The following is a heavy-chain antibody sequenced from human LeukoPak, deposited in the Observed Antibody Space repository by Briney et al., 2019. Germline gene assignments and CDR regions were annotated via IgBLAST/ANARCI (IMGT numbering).Heavy chain of an antibody. J-gene: IGHJ4*02. D-gene: IGHD4-17*01. CDR2: INPNSGGT. Sequence: ASVKVSCKASGYTFTGYYMHWVRQAPGQGLEWMGWINPNSGGTNYAQKFQGRVTMTRDTSISTAYMELSRLRSDDTAVYYCARDGTTVTTTGFDYWGQGTLVTVSS. V-gene: IGHV1-2*02. CDR1: GYTFTGYY. CDR3: ARDGTTVTTTGFDY.